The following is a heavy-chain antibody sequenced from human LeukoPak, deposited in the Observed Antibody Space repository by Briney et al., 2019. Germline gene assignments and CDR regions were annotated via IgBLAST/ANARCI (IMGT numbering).Heavy chain of an antibody. Sequence: KSSETLSLTCAVYGGSFSGYYWSWIRQPPGKGLEWIGEINHSGSTNYNPSLKSRVTISVDTSKNQFSLKLSSVTAADTAVYYCARLGYCSGGSCYQIDYWGQGTLVTVSS. CDR3: ARLGYCSGGSCYQIDY. J-gene: IGHJ4*02. CDR2: INHSGST. V-gene: IGHV4-34*01. D-gene: IGHD2-15*01. CDR1: GGSFSGYY.